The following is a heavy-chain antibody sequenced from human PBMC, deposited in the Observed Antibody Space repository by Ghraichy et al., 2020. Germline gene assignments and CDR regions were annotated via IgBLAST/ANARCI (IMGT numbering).Heavy chain of an antibody. V-gene: IGHV4-34*01. D-gene: IGHD2-2*01. J-gene: IGHJ6*03. Sequence: GSLRLSCAVYGGSFSGYYWSWIRQPPGKGLEWIGEINHSGSTNYNPSLKSRVTISVDTSKNQFSLKLSSVTAADTAVYYCARRLGYCSSTSCKYYYYYYYIDVWGKGTTVTVSS. CDR2: INHSGST. CDR3: ARRLGYCSSTSCKYYYYYYYIDV. CDR1: GGSFSGYY.